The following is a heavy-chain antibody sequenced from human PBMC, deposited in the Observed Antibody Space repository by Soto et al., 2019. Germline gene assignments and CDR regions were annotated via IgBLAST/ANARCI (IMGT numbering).Heavy chain of an antibody. CDR1: GGTVRSYA. CDR2: IIPIFGKA. D-gene: IGHD3-3*01. J-gene: IGHJ5*02. Sequence: ESSVKVACKASGGTVRSYAIRWVRQAPGQGLEWMGGIIPIFGKANYAQKFQRRVTITADESTSKAYMELSSLRSKDTAVYYCARTTRDYFGSRYWFYPWGQGTIVPLSS. CDR3: ARTTRDYFGSRYWFYP. V-gene: IGHV1-69*13.